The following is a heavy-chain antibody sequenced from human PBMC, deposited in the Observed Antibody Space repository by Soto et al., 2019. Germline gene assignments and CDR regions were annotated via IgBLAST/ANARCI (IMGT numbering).Heavy chain of an antibody. CDR3: ASVPNATDV. CDR1: GGSISSGDYY. J-gene: IGHJ6*02. CDR2: IYYSGST. Sequence: QVQLQESGPGLVKPSQTLSLACTVSGGSISSGDYYWSWIRKPPGKGLEWIGYIYYSGSTYYNPTLKGRVTISVDTSKNQFSLKLSSVTAADTAVYYCASVPNATDVWGQGTTVTVSS. V-gene: IGHV4-30-4*01.